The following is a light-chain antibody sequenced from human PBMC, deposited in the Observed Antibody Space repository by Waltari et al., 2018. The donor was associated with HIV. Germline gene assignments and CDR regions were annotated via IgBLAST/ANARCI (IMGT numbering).Light chain of an antibody. CDR3: CAYAAGHVSYV. V-gene: IGLV2-11*01. CDR1: TSAVGFYDY. CDR2: DVN. J-gene: IGLJ1*01. Sequence: QSALTQPPSVSGSPGQSVSISCSGTTSAVGFYDYVPWYQQYPGKAPQLIIIDVNQRPSGVPERFSGSKSGNTASLTISGLQTEDEADYFCCAYAAGHVSYVFGNGTAVAVL.